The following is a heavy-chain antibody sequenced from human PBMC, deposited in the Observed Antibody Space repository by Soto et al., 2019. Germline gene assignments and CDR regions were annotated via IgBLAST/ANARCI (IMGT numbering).Heavy chain of an antibody. Sequence: QVHLEQWGAGLLKPSETLSLTCAVYGGSLSGYFWSWVRQPPGKGLEWIGEINHSGSTNYNPSLKSRVTISADTSKYQFSLRLTSVTAADSGIYYCASYHYYDFRIGSRHYMDAWGRGTTVTVSS. CDR2: INHSGST. CDR3: ASYHYYDFRIGSRHYMDA. V-gene: IGHV4-34*01. D-gene: IGHD3-3*01. CDR1: GGSLSGYF. J-gene: IGHJ6*03.